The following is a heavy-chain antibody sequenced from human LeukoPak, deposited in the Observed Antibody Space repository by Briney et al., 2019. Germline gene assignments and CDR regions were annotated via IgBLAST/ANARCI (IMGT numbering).Heavy chain of an antibody. D-gene: IGHD2-15*01. V-gene: IGHV6-1*01. CDR1: GDGVSSNSAA. J-gene: IGHJ4*02. CDR3: ARYSPEDRTFDC. Sequence: SQTLSLTCAISGDGVSSNSAAWNWFRQSPSRGLEWLGRTYYRSKWLNDYAVSVKSRITINPDTSKNQFSLQLNSVTPEDSAVYYCARYSPEDRTFDCWGQGTLVTVSS. CDR2: TYYRSKWLN.